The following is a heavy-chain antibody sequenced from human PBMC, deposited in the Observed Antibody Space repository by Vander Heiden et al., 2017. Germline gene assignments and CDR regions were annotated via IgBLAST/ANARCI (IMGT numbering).Heavy chain of an antibody. D-gene: IGHD2-2*01. CDR2: INPNSGGT. V-gene: IGHV1-2*02. Sequence: QVPLVQSGAEVKKPGASVKVSCKASGYTFTGYFIHWVRQAPGQGLEWMGWINPNSGGTNYAQNFQARVTMTRDTSISTAYMELSRLRSDDTAVYYCARVSVLCNGTSCFVFDYWSQGTLVTVSS. CDR1: GYTFTGYF. J-gene: IGHJ4*02. CDR3: ARVSVLCNGTSCFVFDY.